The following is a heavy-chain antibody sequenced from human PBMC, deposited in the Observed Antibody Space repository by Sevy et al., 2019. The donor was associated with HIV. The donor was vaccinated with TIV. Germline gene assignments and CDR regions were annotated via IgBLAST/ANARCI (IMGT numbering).Heavy chain of an antibody. D-gene: IGHD3-22*01. CDR2: ISSSSSYI. CDR3: ARERYYDSSGYKIQAKDYFDY. V-gene: IGHV3-21*01. CDR1: GFTFSSYS. Sequence: GGSLRLSCAASGFTFSSYSMNWVRQAPGKGLEWVSSISSSSSYIYYADSVKGRFTISRDNAKNSLYLQMNSLRAEDTAVYYCARERYYDSSGYKIQAKDYFDYWGQGTLVTVSS. J-gene: IGHJ4*02.